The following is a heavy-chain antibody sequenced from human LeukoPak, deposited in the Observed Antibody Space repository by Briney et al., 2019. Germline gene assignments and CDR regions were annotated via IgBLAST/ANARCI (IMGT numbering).Heavy chain of an antibody. V-gene: IGHV3-7*01. J-gene: IGHJ4*02. Sequence: GGSLRLSCAASGFTFSNYWMGWVRQAPGKGLEWVANIKQDGSEKRYVDPVKGRFTISRDNVENSLYLQMNSLRAEDTGVYYCVRAPATNEWRCMDYWGRGTLVTVSS. CDR2: IKQDGSEK. CDR1: GFTFSNYW. CDR3: VRAPATNEWRCMDY. D-gene: IGHD2-8*02.